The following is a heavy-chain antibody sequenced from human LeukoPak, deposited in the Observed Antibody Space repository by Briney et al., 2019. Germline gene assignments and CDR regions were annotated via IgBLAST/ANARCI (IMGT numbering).Heavy chain of an antibody. D-gene: IGHD5-12*01. CDR1: GGSISSGDYY. CDR2: IYYSGST. V-gene: IGHV4-61*08. CDR3: ASWGDSGYDSFDY. J-gene: IGHJ4*02. Sequence: SETLSLTCTVSGGSISSGDYYWSWIRQPPGKGLEWIGYIYYSGSTNYNPSLKSRVTISVDTSKNQFSLKLSSVTAADTAVYYCASWGDSGYDSFDYWGQGTLVTVSS.